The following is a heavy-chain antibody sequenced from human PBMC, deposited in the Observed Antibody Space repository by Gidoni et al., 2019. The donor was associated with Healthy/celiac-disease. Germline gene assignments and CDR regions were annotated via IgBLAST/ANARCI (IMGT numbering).Heavy chain of an antibody. Sequence: QVQLQESGPGLVKPSETLSLTCTVSGGPISSYYWSWIRQPPGKGLEWIGYIYYSGSTNYNPSLKSRVTISVDTSKNQFSLKLSSVTAADTAVYYCAGSHDYGDPSDAFDIWGQGTMVTVSS. J-gene: IGHJ3*02. D-gene: IGHD4-17*01. CDR2: IYYSGST. CDR3: AGSHDYGDPSDAFDI. V-gene: IGHV4-59*08. CDR1: GGPISSYY.